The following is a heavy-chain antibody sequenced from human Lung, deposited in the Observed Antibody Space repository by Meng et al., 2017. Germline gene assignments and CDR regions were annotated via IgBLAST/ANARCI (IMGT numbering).Heavy chain of an antibody. D-gene: IGHD3-3*01. Sequence: QVQLQESGPGLVKPSHTLSLTCTVSGVSFSSGGYYWGWIRQHPGRGLEWIGYIYYSGSTFYNPAFKSRVTISVDTSKNQFSLNLNSVSAADTAVYYCVRERNRLLDPWGQGTLVTVSS. J-gene: IGHJ5*02. CDR2: IYYSGST. V-gene: IGHV4-31*03. CDR3: VRERNRLLDP. CDR1: GVSFSSGGYY.